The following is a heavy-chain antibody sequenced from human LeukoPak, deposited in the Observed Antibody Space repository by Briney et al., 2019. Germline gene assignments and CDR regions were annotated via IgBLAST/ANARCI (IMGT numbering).Heavy chain of an antibody. J-gene: IGHJ4*02. CDR1: GFTFSSYS. Sequence: GGSLRLSCAASGFTFSSYSMNWVRQAPGKGLEWVSSISSSSSYIYYADSVKGRFTISRDNSKNTLYLQLNSLRAEDTAVYYCARGGEGYSYGLSDYWGQGTLVTVSS. V-gene: IGHV3-21*01. CDR2: ISSSSSYI. D-gene: IGHD5-18*01. CDR3: ARGGEGYSYGLSDY.